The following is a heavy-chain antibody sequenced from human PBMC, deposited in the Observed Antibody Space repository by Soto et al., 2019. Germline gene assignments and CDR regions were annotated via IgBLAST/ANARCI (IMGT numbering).Heavy chain of an antibody. D-gene: IGHD5-12*01. CDR3: ARDLAPTLSSHRDGYNLEVDY. Sequence: QVQLVESGGGVVQPGRSLRLSCAASGFTFSSYGMHWVRQAPGKGLEWVAVLWYDGSNKYYADSVKGRFTISRDNSKNTLYLQMNSLRAEDTAVYYCARDLAPTLSSHRDGYNLEVDYWGQGTLVTVSS. CDR1: GFTFSSYG. J-gene: IGHJ4*02. V-gene: IGHV3-33*01. CDR2: LWYDGSNK.